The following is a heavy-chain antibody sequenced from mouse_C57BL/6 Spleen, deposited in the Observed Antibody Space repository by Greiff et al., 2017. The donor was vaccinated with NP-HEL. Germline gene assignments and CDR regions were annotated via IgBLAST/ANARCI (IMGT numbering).Heavy chain of an antibody. Sequence: QVQLQQPGAELVKPGSSVKMSCKASGYTFTSYWITWVKQRPGQGLEWIGDIYPGRGSTNYNEKFKSKATLTVDTSSSTAYMQLSSLTSEDSAVYYCARDDVGFDYWGQGTTLTVSS. D-gene: IGHD2-12*01. CDR3: ARDDVGFDY. J-gene: IGHJ2*01. CDR2: IYPGRGST. CDR1: GYTFTSYW. V-gene: IGHV1-55*01.